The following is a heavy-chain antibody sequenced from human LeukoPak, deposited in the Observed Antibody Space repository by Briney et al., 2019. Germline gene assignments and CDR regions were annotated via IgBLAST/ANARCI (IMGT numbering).Heavy chain of an antibody. CDR2: VDYSGRT. V-gene: IGHV4-59*08. CDR1: GVSTNTYYY. Sequence: SETLALTCTVSGVSTNTYYYWSSIRQPPGKGLEWIGYVDYSGRTKYSPSLKSRVTISVATSKFQFSLDLSSVTAADTAVYYCATNIPTPTTSPPLGYWGQGTLVTVSS. CDR3: ATNIPTPTTSPPLGY. J-gene: IGHJ4*02. D-gene: IGHD1-26*01.